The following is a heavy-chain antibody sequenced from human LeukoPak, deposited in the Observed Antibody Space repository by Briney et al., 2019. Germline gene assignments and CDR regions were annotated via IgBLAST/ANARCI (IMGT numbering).Heavy chain of an antibody. J-gene: IGHJ3*02. D-gene: IGHD2-2*01. CDR1: GGSISSSNW. CDR2: IYHSGST. Sequence: SETLSLTCAVSGGSISSSNWWSWVRQPPGKGLEWIGEIYHSGSTNYNPSLKSRVTISVDTSKNQFSLKLSSVTAADTAVYYCARQLGYCSSTSCYGTGRGAFDIWGQGTMVTVSS. V-gene: IGHV4-4*02. CDR3: ARQLGYCSSTSCYGTGRGAFDI.